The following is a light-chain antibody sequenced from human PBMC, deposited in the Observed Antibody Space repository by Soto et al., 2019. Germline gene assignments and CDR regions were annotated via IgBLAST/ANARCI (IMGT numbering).Light chain of an antibody. Sequence: QSVLTQPASVSGCPGQSITISCTGTSSDVGGYNYVSWYQQHPGKAPKLMIYDVSNRPSGVSNRFSGSKSGNTASLTISGLQAEDEADYYCSSYTSSRYVFGTGTKLTVL. V-gene: IGLV2-14*01. J-gene: IGLJ1*01. CDR3: SSYTSSRYV. CDR2: DVS. CDR1: SSDVGGYNY.